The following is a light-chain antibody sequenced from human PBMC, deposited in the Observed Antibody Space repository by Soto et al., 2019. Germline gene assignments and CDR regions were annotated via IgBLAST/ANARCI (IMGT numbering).Light chain of an antibody. CDR3: CSYAGRYTPVV. CDR2: DVS. Sequence: QSVLTQPRSVSGSPGQSVTISCTGTSSDVGGYNYVSWYQQHPGKAPKLMIYDVSKRPSGVPDRFSGSKSGNTASLTISGLQAEDEADYYCCSYAGRYTPVVFGGGTKLTVL. J-gene: IGLJ2*01. V-gene: IGLV2-11*01. CDR1: SSDVGGYNY.